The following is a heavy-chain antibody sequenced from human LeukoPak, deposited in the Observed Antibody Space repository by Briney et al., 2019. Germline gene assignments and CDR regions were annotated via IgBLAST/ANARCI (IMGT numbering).Heavy chain of an antibody. J-gene: IGHJ3*02. V-gene: IGHV1-2*02. CDR2: INPNSGGT. Sequence: ASVKVSCKASGYTFTGYYMHWVRQAPGQGLEWMGWINPNSGGTNYAQKFQGRVTMTRDTSISTAYMELSRLRSDDTAVYYCARALVVSDAFDIWGQGTMVTVSS. D-gene: IGHD2-15*01. CDR3: ARALVVSDAFDI. CDR1: GYTFTGYY.